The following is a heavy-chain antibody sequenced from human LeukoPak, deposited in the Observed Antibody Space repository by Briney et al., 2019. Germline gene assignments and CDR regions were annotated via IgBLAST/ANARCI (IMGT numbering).Heavy chain of an antibody. D-gene: IGHD3-9*01. V-gene: IGHV1-18*01. CDR2: ISAYSGNT. CDR3: ARVLFISYYFDY. CDR1: GYTFISYG. Sequence: ASVKVSCKASGYTFISYGISWVRQAPGQGLEWMGWISAYSGNTNYAQKLQGRVTMTTDTSTSTAYMELRSLRSDDTAVYYCARVLFISYYFDYWGQGTLVTVSS. J-gene: IGHJ4*02.